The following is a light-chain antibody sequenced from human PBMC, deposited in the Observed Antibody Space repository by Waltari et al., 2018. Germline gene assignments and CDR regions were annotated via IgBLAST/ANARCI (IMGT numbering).Light chain of an antibody. CDR2: DVT. V-gene: IGLV2-14*01. CDR3: SSFTSSSTLRV. CDR1: SSDVGGYNY. Sequence: QSALTQPASVSGSPGQSITISCTGTSSDVGGYNYVSWYQPHPDKAPKLMIYDVTKRPSGVSTRFSGSKSGNTASLTISGLQAEDEADYYCSSFTSSSTLRVFGGGTKLTVL. J-gene: IGLJ3*02.